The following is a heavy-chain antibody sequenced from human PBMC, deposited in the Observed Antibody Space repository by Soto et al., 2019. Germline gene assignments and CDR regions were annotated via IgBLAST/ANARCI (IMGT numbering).Heavy chain of an antibody. D-gene: IGHD2-15*01. J-gene: IGHJ4*02. CDR1: GYTLSTYG. CDR2: ISSNKANT. CDR3: ARGCCSGGGCKWEDIALIYFDL. V-gene: IGHV1-18*01. Sequence: GASVKVSGKSSGYTLSTYGIAWVHQAPGQGLGWMGRISSNKANTEYAQELGSSDTMTTDASTNGARLELRNLRLDDSATYYCARGCCSGGGCKWEDIALIYFDLWGQGTPVTDSS.